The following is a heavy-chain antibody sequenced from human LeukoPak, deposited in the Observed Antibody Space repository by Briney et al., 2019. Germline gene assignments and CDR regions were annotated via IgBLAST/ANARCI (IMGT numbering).Heavy chain of an antibody. CDR3: APAEKAVTGTLDY. CDR1: GDSICNYY. Sequence: PSETLSLTCTVSGDSICNYYWSWLRQSPGQKVEWIGYMYNRGSTIYNASLKSRVTISTDTSKIQFSLRLTAVTAADTAVYYCAPAEKAVTGTLDYWGQGTLITVSS. D-gene: IGHD6-19*01. V-gene: IGHV4-59*01. J-gene: IGHJ4*02. CDR2: MYNRGST.